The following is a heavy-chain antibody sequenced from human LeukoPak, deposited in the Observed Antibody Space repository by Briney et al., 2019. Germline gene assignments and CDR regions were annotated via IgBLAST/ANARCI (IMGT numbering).Heavy chain of an antibody. Sequence: GASVKVSCKASGYTFTGYYMHWVRQAPGQGLEWMGWINPNSGGTNYAQKFQGRATMTRDTSISTAYMELSRLRSDDTAVYYCARDTTTSIVLMVYAIGGNWFDPWGQGTLVTVSS. CDR1: GYTFTGYY. J-gene: IGHJ5*02. D-gene: IGHD2-8*01. CDR2: INPNSGGT. CDR3: ARDTTTSIVLMVYAIGGNWFDP. V-gene: IGHV1-2*02.